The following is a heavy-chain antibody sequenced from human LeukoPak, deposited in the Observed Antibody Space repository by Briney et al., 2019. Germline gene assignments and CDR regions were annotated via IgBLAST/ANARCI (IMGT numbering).Heavy chain of an antibody. Sequence: SETLSLTCTVSGYSISSSNYYWGWNRQPPGKGLEWIGSIYYSGSTNYNPSLKSRVTISVDTSKNQFSLKLSSVTAADTAMYYCASMRVGGSFDYWGQGTLVTVSS. V-gene: IGHV4-39*01. CDR3: ASMRVGGSFDY. D-gene: IGHD2/OR15-2a*01. J-gene: IGHJ4*02. CDR2: IYYSGST. CDR1: GYSISSSNYY.